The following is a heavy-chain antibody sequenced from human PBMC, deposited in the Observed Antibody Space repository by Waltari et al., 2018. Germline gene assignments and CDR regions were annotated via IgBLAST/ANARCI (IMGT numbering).Heavy chain of an antibody. J-gene: IGHJ4*02. V-gene: IGHV1-2*06. Sequence: QVQLVQSGAEVKKPGASVKVSCKASGYTFTGYYMHWVRQAPGQGLEWMGRINPNSGVTNYAQKFQGRVTMTRDTSISTAYMELSRLRSDDTAVYYCAREIAVAGNPSVGWGQGTLVTVSS. CDR2: INPNSGVT. CDR1: GYTFTGYY. CDR3: AREIAVAGNPSVG. D-gene: IGHD6-19*01.